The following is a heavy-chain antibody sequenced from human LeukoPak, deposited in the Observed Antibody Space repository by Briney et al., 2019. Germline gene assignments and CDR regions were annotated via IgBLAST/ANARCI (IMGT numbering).Heavy chain of an antibody. V-gene: IGHV3-23*01. Sequence: GGSLRLSCAASGFTFSSYAMNWVRLAPGKGLEWVSAISGSGGTTYYADSVKGRFIISRDNSKNTLYLQMNSLGSDDTAVYYCAKDQVWDYSGRYYYYYYIDVWGKGTTVTVSS. CDR3: AKDQVWDYSGRYYYYYYIDV. D-gene: IGHD1-26*01. J-gene: IGHJ6*03. CDR2: ISGSGGTT. CDR1: GFTFSSYA.